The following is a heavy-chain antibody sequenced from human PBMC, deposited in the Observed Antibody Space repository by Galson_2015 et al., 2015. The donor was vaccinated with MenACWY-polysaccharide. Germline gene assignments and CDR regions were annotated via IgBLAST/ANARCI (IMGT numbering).Heavy chain of an antibody. CDR3: ARGRYCSGGSCYLYFGVDY. CDR1: GFTFSSYS. V-gene: IGHV3-48*01. Sequence: SLRLSCAASGFTFSSYSMNWVRQAPGKGLEWVSYISSSSSTIYYADSVRGRFTISRDNAKNSLYLQMNSLRAEDTAVYYCARGRYCSGGSCYLYFGVDYWGQGTLVTVSS. J-gene: IGHJ4*02. D-gene: IGHD2-15*01. CDR2: ISSSSSTI.